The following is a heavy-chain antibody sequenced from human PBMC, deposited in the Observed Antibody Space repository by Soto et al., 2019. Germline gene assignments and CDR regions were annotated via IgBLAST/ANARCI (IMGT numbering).Heavy chain of an antibody. D-gene: IGHD4-17*01. J-gene: IGHJ5*02. CDR3: VGGDYGDYSPWFDP. CDR2: MNPNSGNT. CDR1: GYTFTKFD. Sequence: QVQLVQSGAEVKKPGASVRVSCKASGYTFTKFDINWVRQATGQGLEWMGWMNPNSGNTGYAQKFQGRVTMTRNNSITTAYMELSTLRSEDTAVYYCVGGDYGDYSPWFDPWGQGTLVTVSS. V-gene: IGHV1-8*01.